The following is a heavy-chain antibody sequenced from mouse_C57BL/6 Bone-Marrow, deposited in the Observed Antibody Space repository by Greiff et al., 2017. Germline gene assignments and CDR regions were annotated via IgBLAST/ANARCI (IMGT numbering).Heavy chain of an antibody. J-gene: IGHJ4*01. Sequence: VQLQQSGPELVKPGASVKISCKASGYTFTDYYMNWVKQSHGKSLEWIGDINPNNGGTSYNQKFKGKATLTVDKSSSTAYMELRSLTSEDSAVYYCAIPRGAMDYWGQGTSVTVSS. CDR1: GYTFTDYY. V-gene: IGHV1-26*01. D-gene: IGHD5-1-1*01. CDR3: AIPRGAMDY. CDR2: INPNNGGT.